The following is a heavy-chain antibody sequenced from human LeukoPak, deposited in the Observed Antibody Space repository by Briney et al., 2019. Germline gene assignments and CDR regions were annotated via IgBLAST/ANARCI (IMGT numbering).Heavy chain of an antibody. Sequence: GASVKVSCTASGGTFSSYAISWVRQAPGQGLEWMGGIIPIFGTANYAQKFQGRVTITADESTSTAYMELSSLRSEDTAVYYCARGRPYCTNGVCHPAIQYYYGMDVWGQGTTVTVSS. CDR2: IIPIFGTA. CDR3: ARGRPYCTNGVCHPAIQYYYGMDV. CDR1: GGTFSSYA. V-gene: IGHV1-69*01. D-gene: IGHD2-8*01. J-gene: IGHJ6*02.